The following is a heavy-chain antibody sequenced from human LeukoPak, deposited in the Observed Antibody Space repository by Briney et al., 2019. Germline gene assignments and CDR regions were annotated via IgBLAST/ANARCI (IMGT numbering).Heavy chain of an antibody. J-gene: IGHJ4*02. V-gene: IGHV3-21*01. CDR3: ARIRDPYGYAHLDL. CDR1: GFIFSSCS. CDR2: ISGSSFYI. Sequence: GGSLRLSCAASGFIFSSCSMSWVRQAPGKGLEWVSSISGSSFYINYADSVRGRFTISRDNAENSVYLQMSSLRDEDTAVYYCARIRDPYGYAHLDLWGQGTLVTVST. D-gene: IGHD5-18*01.